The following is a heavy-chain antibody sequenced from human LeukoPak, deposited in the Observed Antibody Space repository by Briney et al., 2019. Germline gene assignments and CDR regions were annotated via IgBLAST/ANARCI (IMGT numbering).Heavy chain of an antibody. D-gene: IGHD1-1*01. CDR3: ARDLEGGSFDP. V-gene: IGHV1-69*13. CDR1: GYTFTSYG. J-gene: IGHJ5*02. Sequence: GASVKVSCKASGYTFTSYGISWVRQAPGQGLEWMGGIIPIFGTANYAQKFQGRVTITADESTSTAYMELSSLRSEDTAVYYCARDLEGGSFDPWGQGTLVTVSS. CDR2: IIPIFGTA.